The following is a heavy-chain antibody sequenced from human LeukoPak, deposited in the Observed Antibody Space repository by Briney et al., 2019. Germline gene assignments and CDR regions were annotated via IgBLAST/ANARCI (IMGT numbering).Heavy chain of an antibody. D-gene: IGHD3-10*01. V-gene: IGHV4-61*03. CDR1: GGSVSNGNYY. Sequence: SETLSLTCTVSGGSVSNGNYYWSWLRQPPGKALEWIGYIYCSGNTNYNPSLEGRVTISVDTSKNHFSVKLSSVTAADTAVYYCARRYGSGNGNWFDPWGQGTLVTVSS. J-gene: IGHJ5*02. CDR3: ARRYGSGNGNWFDP. CDR2: IYCSGNT.